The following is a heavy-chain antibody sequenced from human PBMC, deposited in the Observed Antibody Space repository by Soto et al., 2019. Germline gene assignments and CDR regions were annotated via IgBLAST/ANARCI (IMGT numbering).Heavy chain of an antibody. Sequence: PGGSLRLSCAASGFTFSSYAMSWVRQAPGKGLEWVSAISGSGGSTYYADSVKGRFTISRDNSKNTLYLQMNSLRAEDTAVYYCARYSSGWRNAFEIWGQGTMITVSS. CDR1: GFTFSSYA. CDR3: ARYSSGWRNAFEI. CDR2: ISGSGGST. D-gene: IGHD6-19*01. V-gene: IGHV3-23*01. J-gene: IGHJ3*02.